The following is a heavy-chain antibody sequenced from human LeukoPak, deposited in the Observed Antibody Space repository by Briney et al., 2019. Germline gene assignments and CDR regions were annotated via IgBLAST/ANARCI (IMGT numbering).Heavy chain of an antibody. CDR1: GGSISSYY. CDR2: IYYSGST. J-gene: IGHJ4*02. V-gene: IGHV4-59*01. CDR3: AKGLYGSGSYFDY. Sequence: SETLSLTCTVSGGSISSYYWSWIRQPPGKGLERIGYIYYSGSTNYNPSLKSRVTISVDTSKNQFSLKLSSVTAADTAVYYCAKGLYGSGSYFDYWGQGTLVTVSS. D-gene: IGHD3-10*01.